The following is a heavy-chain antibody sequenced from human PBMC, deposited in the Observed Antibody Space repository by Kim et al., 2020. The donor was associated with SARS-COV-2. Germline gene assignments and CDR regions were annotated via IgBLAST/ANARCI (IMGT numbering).Heavy chain of an antibody. J-gene: IGHJ4*02. V-gene: IGHV3-21*04. CDR1: GFTFSSYS. Sequence: GGSLRLSCAASGFTFSSYSMNWVRQAPGKGLEWVSSISSSSSYIYYADSVKGRFTISRDNAKNSLYLQMNSLRAEDTAGYYCARVRDSYARGPPDYWGQGTLNTVSS. D-gene: IGHD5-18*01. CDR3: ARVRDSYARGPPDY. CDR2: ISSSSSYI.